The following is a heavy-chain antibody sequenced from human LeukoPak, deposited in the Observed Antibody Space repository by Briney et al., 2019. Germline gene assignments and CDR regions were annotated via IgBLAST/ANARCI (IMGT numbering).Heavy chain of an antibody. D-gene: IGHD2-2*02. CDR2: ISTSSAYR. Sequence: GGSLRLSCAASGFTFSIYSMSWVRQAPGGGLEWVSSISTSSAYRHYADSVRGRFTISRDNAQNSLFLQMSGLRGEDTAVYHCARHFCSSSSCYIPVSWNSYYMDVWGKGTTVTVSS. CDR1: GFTFSIYS. CDR3: ARHFCSSSSCYIPVSWNSYYMDV. V-gene: IGHV3-21*01. J-gene: IGHJ6*03.